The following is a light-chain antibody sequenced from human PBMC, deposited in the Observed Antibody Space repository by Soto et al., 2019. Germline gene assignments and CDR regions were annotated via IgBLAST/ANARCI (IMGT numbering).Light chain of an antibody. CDR1: QRLSNW. Sequence: DIQMTQSPSTLSASVGDRVTITCRASQRLSNWLAWYQQKPGKAPNLLIYDASSLASGVPSRFSGTRFETEFTLTISSLQHDDFATYYCQQYDSYWSFGQGTKVEVK. V-gene: IGKV1-5*01. CDR3: QQYDSYWS. CDR2: DAS. J-gene: IGKJ1*01.